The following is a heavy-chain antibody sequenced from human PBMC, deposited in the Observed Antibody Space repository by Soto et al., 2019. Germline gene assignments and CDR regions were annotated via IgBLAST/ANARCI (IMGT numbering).Heavy chain of an antibody. CDR2: IYYIGTT. D-gene: IGHD3-10*01. CDR3: AREPYLPMARNDC. Sequence: SETLSLTCTVSGGSISSPDFFWTWLHPPPGKGLGWLCDIYYIGTTYYNPSLKGRLIISIDTSRNQCSLSLNSVTAANTAVYFWAREPYLPMARNDCWGQGAQVTVAT. J-gene: IGHJ4*02. CDR1: GGSISSPDFF. V-gene: IGHV4-30-4*01.